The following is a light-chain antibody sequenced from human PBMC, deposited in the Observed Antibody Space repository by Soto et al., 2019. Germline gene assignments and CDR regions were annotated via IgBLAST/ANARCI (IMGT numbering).Light chain of an antibody. Sequence: EIVMTQSPATLSVSPGERATLSGRASQSVSSNLAWYQQKPGQAPRLLIYGASTRATGIPARFSGSGSGTEFTLTISSLQSEDFAVYYCQQYNTWPPITFGQRTRLEIK. CDR3: QQYNTWPPIT. CDR1: QSVSSN. V-gene: IGKV3-15*01. CDR2: GAS. J-gene: IGKJ5*01.